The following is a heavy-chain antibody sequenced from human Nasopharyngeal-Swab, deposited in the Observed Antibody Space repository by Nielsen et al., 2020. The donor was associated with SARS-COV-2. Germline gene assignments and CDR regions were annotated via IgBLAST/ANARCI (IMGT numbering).Heavy chain of an antibody. D-gene: IGHD3-16*02. CDR2: IYYSGST. J-gene: IGHJ6*02. Sequence: RQPPGKGLEWIGSIYYSGSTYYNPSLKSRVTISVDTSKNQFSLKLSSVTAADTAVYYCARRETMITFGGVIAYYYGMDVWGQGTTVTVSS. CDR3: ARRETMITFGGVIAYYYGMDV. V-gene: IGHV4-39*01.